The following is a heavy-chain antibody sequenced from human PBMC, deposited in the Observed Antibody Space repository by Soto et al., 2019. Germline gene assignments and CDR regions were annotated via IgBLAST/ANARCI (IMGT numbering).Heavy chain of an antibody. Sequence: QVQLVQSGAEVKNPGASVKVSCKSSGYAFISFGISWVRQAPGQGLEWMGWIRHYNGNTNYAQKLQGRVTMTTDTSTITAYLELMSLSSDDTAVYYCARVNTGRYYKFHHWGQGTLGSVPS. J-gene: IGHJ4*02. D-gene: IGHD1-26*01. CDR1: GYAFISFG. CDR2: IRHYNGNT. CDR3: ARVNTGRYYKFHH. V-gene: IGHV1-18*01.